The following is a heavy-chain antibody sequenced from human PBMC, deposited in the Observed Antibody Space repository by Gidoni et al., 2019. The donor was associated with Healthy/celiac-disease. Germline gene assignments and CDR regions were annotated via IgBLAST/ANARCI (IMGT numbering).Heavy chain of an antibody. Sequence: QVQLVQSGAEVKKPGSSVKVSCKASGGTFSSYAISWVRQAPGQGLEWMGRIIPILGIANYAQKFQGRVTITADKSTSTAYMELSSLRSEDTAVYYCARYGCTNGVCPMYYYYYGMDVWGQGTTVTVSS. V-gene: IGHV1-69*04. CDR2: IIPILGIA. D-gene: IGHD2-8*01. J-gene: IGHJ6*02. CDR1: GGTFSSYA. CDR3: ARYGCTNGVCPMYYYYYGMDV.